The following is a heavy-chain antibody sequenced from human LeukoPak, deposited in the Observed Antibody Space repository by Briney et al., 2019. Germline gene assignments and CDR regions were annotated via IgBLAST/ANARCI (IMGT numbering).Heavy chain of an antibody. CDR3: AREAARHWFDP. D-gene: IGHD6-6*01. CDR2: IIPIFGTA. J-gene: IGHJ5*02. V-gene: IGHV1-69*05. Sequence: GASVKVSCKASGGTFSSYAISWVRQALGQGLEWMGGIIPIFGTANYAQKFQGRVTITTDESTSTAYMELSSLRSEDTAVYYCAREAARHWFDPWGQGTLATVSS. CDR1: GGTFSSYA.